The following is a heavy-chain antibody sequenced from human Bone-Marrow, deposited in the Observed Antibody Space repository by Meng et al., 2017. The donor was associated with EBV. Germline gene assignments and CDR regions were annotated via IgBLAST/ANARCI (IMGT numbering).Heavy chain of an antibody. V-gene: IGHV4-4*02. Sequence: QVQLQESGPGLVKPSGXLSLTCAVSGGSISSTNWWSWVRQPLGKGLEWIGEIYHSGSTNYNPSLKSRVTISVDRSKNQFSLKLSSVTAADTAVYYCARGDYGDYRWFDPWGQGTLVTVSS. CDR1: GGSISSTNW. J-gene: IGHJ5*02. D-gene: IGHD4-17*01. CDR2: IYHSGST. CDR3: ARGDYGDYRWFDP.